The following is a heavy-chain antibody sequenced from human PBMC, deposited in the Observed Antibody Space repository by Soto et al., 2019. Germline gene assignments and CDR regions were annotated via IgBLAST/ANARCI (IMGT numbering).Heavy chain of an antibody. CDR3: ASLYYDFSSDX. V-gene: IGHV4-34*01. D-gene: IGHD3-3*01. Sequence: PSETLSLTCAVYGGSFSGYYWSWIRQPPGKGLEWIGEINHSGSTNYNPSLKSRVTISVDTSKNQFSLKLSSVTAADTAVYYCASLYYDFSSDXWGQGTLVTVSS. CDR1: GGSFSGYY. J-gene: IGHJ4*02. CDR2: INHSGST.